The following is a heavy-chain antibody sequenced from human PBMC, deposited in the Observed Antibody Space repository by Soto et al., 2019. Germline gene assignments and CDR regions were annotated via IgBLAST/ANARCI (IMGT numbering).Heavy chain of an antibody. CDR2: INAGTGNT. Sequence: QVQLVQSGAEVKKAGASVKVSCKASGYTFTSYAVHWVRQAPGQSLEWMGWINAGTGNTKYSQKFQGRVTITRDTSASTVCMELSSLKSEDTAVYYCARGCSGGSCYIFEYWGQGTLVTVSS. D-gene: IGHD2-15*01. V-gene: IGHV1-3*01. J-gene: IGHJ4*02. CDR3: ARGCSGGSCYIFEY. CDR1: GYTFTSYA.